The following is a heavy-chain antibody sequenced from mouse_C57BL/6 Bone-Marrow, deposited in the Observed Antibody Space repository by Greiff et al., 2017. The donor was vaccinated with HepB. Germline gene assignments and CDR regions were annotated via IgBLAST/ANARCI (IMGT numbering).Heavy chain of an antibody. J-gene: IGHJ2*01. Sequence: QVQLQQSGAELVRPGTSVKVSCKASGYAFTNYLIEWVKQRPGQGLEWIGVINPGSGGTNYNEKFKGKATLTADKSSSTAYMQLSSLTSEDSAVYFCARSGSSGYPHFDYWGQGTTLTVSS. CDR3: ARSGSSGYPHFDY. D-gene: IGHD3-2*02. V-gene: IGHV1-54*01. CDR2: INPGSGGT. CDR1: GYAFTNYL.